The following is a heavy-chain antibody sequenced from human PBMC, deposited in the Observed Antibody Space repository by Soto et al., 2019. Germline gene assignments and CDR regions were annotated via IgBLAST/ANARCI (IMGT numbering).Heavy chain of an antibody. CDR2: MYYSAMT. V-gene: IGHV4-59*08. Sequence: QVQLQESGPGLVKPSETLSLTCSVPGGSIRSHNWSWIRQPPGKGLEWIACMYYSAMTEYKPSLKRRDTISADTSNNTVSLRLTSVTAADTAVYYCARHLFDSWEGSPYYSCVDVWGKGPAVTVSS. J-gene: IGHJ6*03. CDR3: ARHLFDSWEGSPYYSCVDV. D-gene: IGHD3-3*01. CDR1: GGSIRSHN.